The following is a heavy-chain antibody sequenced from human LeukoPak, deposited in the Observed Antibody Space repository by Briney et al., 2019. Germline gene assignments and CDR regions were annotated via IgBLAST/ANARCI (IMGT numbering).Heavy chain of an antibody. CDR1: GYTFTSYA. V-gene: IGHV1-3*01. Sequence: ASVKVSCKASGYTFTSYAMHWVRQAPGQRLEWTGWINAGNGNTLYSQKFQGRVTMTRDTSATTAYMELSSLRAEDTAVYYCARNIVATRKLDYWGQGTLVTVSS. D-gene: IGHD5-12*01. J-gene: IGHJ4*02. CDR3: ARNIVATRKLDY. CDR2: INAGNGNT.